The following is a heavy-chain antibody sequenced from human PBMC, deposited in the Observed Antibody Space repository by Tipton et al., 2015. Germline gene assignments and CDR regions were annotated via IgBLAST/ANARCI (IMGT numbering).Heavy chain of an antibody. V-gene: IGHV4-59*08. CDR2: IYYSGST. Sequence: TLSLTCTVSDGSISSYYWSWIRQPPGKGLEWIGYIYYSGSTNYNPSLKSRVTISVDTSKNQFSLRVRSVTAADTAVYYCACQDYDILTRDYQTVDYWGQGTLVTVSS. J-gene: IGHJ4*02. CDR1: DGSISSYY. CDR3: ACQDYDILTRDYQTVDY. D-gene: IGHD3-9*01.